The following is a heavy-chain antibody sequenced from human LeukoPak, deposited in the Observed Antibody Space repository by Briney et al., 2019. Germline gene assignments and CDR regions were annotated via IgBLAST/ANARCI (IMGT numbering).Heavy chain of an antibody. CDR1: GGSISSGGYY. CDR2: IYYSGST. CDR3: ARGRYYYDSSGYSNSYSYYFDY. J-gene: IGHJ4*02. V-gene: IGHV4-31*03. D-gene: IGHD3-22*01. Sequence: SETLSLTCTVSGGSISSGGYYWSWIRQHPGKGLEWIGYIYYSGSTYYNPSLKSRVTISVDTSKNQFPLKLSSVTAADTAVYYCARGRYYYDSSGYSNSYSYYFDYWGQGTLVTVSS.